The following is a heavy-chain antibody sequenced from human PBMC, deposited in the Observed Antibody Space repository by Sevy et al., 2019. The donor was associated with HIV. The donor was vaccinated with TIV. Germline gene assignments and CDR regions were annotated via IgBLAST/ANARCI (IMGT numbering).Heavy chain of an antibody. J-gene: IGHJ4*02. V-gene: IGHV1-69*13. CDR1: VGTFSSYA. CDR2: IIPIFGTA. D-gene: IGHD1-26*01. CDR3: AREGILGVGATTGHFDY. Sequence: ASVKVSCKASVGTFSSYAISWVRQAPGQGLEWMGGIIPIFGTANYAQKFQGRVTITADESTSTAHMELSSLRSEDTAVYYCAREGILGVGATTGHFDYWGQGTLVTVSS.